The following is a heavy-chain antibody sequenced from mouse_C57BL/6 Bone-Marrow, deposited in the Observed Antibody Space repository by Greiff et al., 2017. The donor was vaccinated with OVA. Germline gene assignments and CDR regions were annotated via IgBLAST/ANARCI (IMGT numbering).Heavy chain of an antibody. Sequence: EVKLMESGGGLVKPGGSLKLSCAASGFTFSSYAMSWVRQTPEKRLEWVATISDGGSYTYYPDNVKGRFTICRDNAKNNLYLQMSHLKSEDTAMYYCARDERYYGSSYEYFDVWGTGTTVTVSS. CDR1: GFTFSSYA. CDR2: ISDGGSYT. V-gene: IGHV5-4*01. CDR3: ARDERYYGSSYEYFDV. D-gene: IGHD1-1*01. J-gene: IGHJ1*03.